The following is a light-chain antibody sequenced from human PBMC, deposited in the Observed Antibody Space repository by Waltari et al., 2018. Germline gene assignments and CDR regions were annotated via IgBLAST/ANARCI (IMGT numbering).Light chain of an antibody. CDR3: QQYNGYIYT. CDR2: EAS. V-gene: IGKV1-5*03. Sequence: DIQMTQSPSTLSASVGDRLTITCRASQNINPYLAWYQQKPGKAPKLLIYEASSLETGVPSRLRGRGSGTEFTLTISSLQPDDFATYYCQQYNGYIYTFGQGTRLEI. J-gene: IGKJ2*01. CDR1: QNINPY.